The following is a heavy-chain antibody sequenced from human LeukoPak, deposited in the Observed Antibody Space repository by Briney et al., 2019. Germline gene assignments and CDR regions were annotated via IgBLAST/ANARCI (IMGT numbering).Heavy chain of an antibody. CDR3: ARALYSSGWYYFDY. D-gene: IGHD6-19*01. Sequence: SETLSLTCAVYGGSFSGYYWSWIRQPPGKGLEWIGEINHSGSTNYNPSLKSRVTISVDTSKNQFSLKLSSVTAADTAVYYCARALYSSGWYYFDYWGQGTLVTVSS. CDR2: INHSGST. J-gene: IGHJ4*02. CDR1: GGSFSGYY. V-gene: IGHV4-34*01.